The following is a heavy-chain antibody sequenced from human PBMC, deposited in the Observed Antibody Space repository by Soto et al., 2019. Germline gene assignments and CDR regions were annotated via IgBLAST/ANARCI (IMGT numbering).Heavy chain of an antibody. V-gene: IGHV3-21*01. D-gene: IGHD2-21*01. CDR2: ITTSSAYI. Sequence: EVQLVESGGGLVKPGVSLRLSCAASGFTFNTYDMNWVRQAPGKGLEWVSSITTSSAYIYYADSLKGRITISRDNAKNSLFLQMNSLRAEDTAVYYCVRSGTARLLRHSWFDTWGQGTLVTVSS. CDR1: GFTFNTYD. CDR3: VRSGTARLLRHSWFDT. J-gene: IGHJ5*02.